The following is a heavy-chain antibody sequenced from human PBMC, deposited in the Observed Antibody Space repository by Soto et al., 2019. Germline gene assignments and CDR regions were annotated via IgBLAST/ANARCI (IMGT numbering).Heavy chain of an antibody. V-gene: IGHV3-11*01. CDR3: ARLDGNDYDSSGYYYYYDGMDV. CDR2: ISSSGSTI. Sequence: QVQLVESGGGLVKPGGSLRLSCAASGFTFSDYYMSWIRQAPGKGLEWVSYISSSGSTIYYADSVKGRFTISRDNAKNSLHLQMNSMRAADTAVYYCARLDGNDYDSSGYYYYYDGMDVWGHGTTVTVSS. J-gene: IGHJ6*02. CDR1: GFTFSDYY. D-gene: IGHD3-22*01.